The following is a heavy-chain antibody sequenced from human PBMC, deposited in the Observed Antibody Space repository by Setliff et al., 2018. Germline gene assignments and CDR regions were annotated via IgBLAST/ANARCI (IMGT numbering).Heavy chain of an antibody. CDR1: GYTFTSYA. CDR2: INTNTGNP. Sequence: EASVKVSCKASGYTFTSYAMNWVRQAPGQGLEWMGWINTNTGNPTYAQGFTGRFVFSLDTSVSTAYLQISSLKTEDTAVYYCTQRLRSGGSHTDYWGQGTLVTVSS. CDR3: TQRLRSGGSHTDY. J-gene: IGHJ4*02. D-gene: IGHD2-15*01. V-gene: IGHV7-4-1*02.